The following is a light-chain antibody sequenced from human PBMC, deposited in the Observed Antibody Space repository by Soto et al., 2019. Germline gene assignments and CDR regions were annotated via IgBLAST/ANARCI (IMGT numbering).Light chain of an antibody. CDR2: GAS. CDR3: QQYGSSPLT. CDR1: QSVTSSS. V-gene: IGKV3-20*01. J-gene: IGKJ4*01. Sequence: ESVLTQSPGTLALAPGERATLSCRASQSVTSSSLAWYQQKPGQAPRLLIYGASSRATGIPDRFSGSGSGTDVTLTISRREPEDFAVYYCQQYGSSPLTFGGGRKVEIK.